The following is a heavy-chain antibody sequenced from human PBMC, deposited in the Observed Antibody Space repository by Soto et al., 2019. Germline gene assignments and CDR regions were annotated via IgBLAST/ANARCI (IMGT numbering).Heavy chain of an antibody. D-gene: IGHD4-17*01. J-gene: IGHJ5*02. V-gene: IGHV3-23*01. CDR3: AKDQEVYGDPPAGFDL. CDR2: ISGSGGST. CDR1: GFTFSSYA. Sequence: EVELLESGGGLVQPGGSLRLSCAASGFTFSSYAMSWVRQAPGKGLEWVSAISGSGGSTYYADSVKGRFTISRDNSKNTLYLQMNSLRAEDTAVYYCAKDQEVYGDPPAGFDLWGQGTLVTVSS.